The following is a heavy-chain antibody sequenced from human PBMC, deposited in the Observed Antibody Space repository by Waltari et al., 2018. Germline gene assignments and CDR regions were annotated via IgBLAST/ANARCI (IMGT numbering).Heavy chain of an antibody. J-gene: IGHJ3*02. CDR1: GFTFSSSG. D-gene: IGHD2-2*01. CDR2: IRYDGSNK. CDR3: AKVVKYPDAFDI. Sequence: QVQLVESGGGVVQPGGSLSLSCAASGFTFSSSGMHWVRQAPGKGLEWVAFIRYDGSNKYYADSVKGRFTISRDNSKNTLYLQMNSLRAEDTAVYYCAKVVKYPDAFDIWGQGTMVTVSS. V-gene: IGHV3-30*02.